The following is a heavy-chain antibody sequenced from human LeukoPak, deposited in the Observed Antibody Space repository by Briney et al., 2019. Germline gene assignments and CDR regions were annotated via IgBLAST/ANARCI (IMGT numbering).Heavy chain of an antibody. J-gene: IGHJ4*02. Sequence: PSETLSLTCAVSGASVSGSNYYWGWIRQPPGKGLEWIGNIYSSGSTYYNASLQSRATISIDTSKNQFSLRLNSVTAADTAMYYCAKSGGYGLIDYWGQGTRVTVSS. CDR2: IYSSGST. V-gene: IGHV4-39*01. CDR1: GASVSGSNYY. D-gene: IGHD1-26*01. CDR3: AKSGGYGLIDY.